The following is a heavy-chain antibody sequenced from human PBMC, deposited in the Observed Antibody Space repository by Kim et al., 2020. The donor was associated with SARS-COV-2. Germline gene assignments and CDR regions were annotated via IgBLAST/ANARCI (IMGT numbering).Heavy chain of an antibody. CDR1: GFTFSDHY. CDR2: TRDRANSYTT. J-gene: IGHJ4*02. Sequence: GGSLRLSCAASGFTFSDHYMDWVRQAPGKGLEWVGRTRDRANSYTTEYAASVKGRFTISRDDSKNSLYLQMNSLKTEDTAVYYCARDSFYCSGGSCYYYYDYWGQGTLVTVSS. V-gene: IGHV3-72*01. CDR3: ARDSFYCSGGSCYYYYDY. D-gene: IGHD2-15*01.